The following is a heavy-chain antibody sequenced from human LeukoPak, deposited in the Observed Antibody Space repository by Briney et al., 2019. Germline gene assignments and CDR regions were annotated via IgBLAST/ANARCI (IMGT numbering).Heavy chain of an antibody. J-gene: IGHJ5*02. V-gene: IGHV4-4*07. CDR3: ARDIPPMLGSYWFDP. CDR2: IYTSGST. Sequence: SETLSLTCTVSGGSISSYYWSWIRQPAGNGLEWIGRIYTSGSTNYNPSLKSRVTMSVDTSKNQFSLKLSSVTAADTAVYYCARDIPPMLGSYWFDPWGQGTLVTVSS. CDR1: GGSISSYY. D-gene: IGHD3-16*01.